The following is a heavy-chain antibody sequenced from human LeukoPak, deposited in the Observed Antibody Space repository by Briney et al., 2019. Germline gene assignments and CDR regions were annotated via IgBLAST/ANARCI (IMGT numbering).Heavy chain of an antibody. D-gene: IGHD6-6*01. CDR2: ISGSGGST. Sequence: GSLRLSCAASGFTLSSYAMSWVRQAPGKGLEWVSAISGSGGSTYYADSVKGRFTISRDNSKNTLYLQMNSLRAEDTAVYYCAREGIAARPDYYYYMDVWGKGTTVTVSS. V-gene: IGHV3-23*01. CDR3: AREGIAARPDYYYYMDV. J-gene: IGHJ6*03. CDR1: GFTLSSYA.